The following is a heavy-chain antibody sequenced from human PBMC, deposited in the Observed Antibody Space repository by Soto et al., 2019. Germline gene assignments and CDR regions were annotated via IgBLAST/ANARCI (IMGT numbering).Heavy chain of an antibody. CDR3: TRTPPWDDFWSGYRYGMDV. CDR1: GFTFSGSA. D-gene: IGHD3-3*01. J-gene: IGHJ6*02. Sequence: GGSLRLSCAASGFTFSGSAMHWVRQASGKGLEWVGRIRSKANSYATAYAASVKGRFTISRDDSKNTAYLQMNSLKTEDTAVYYCTRTPPWDDFWSGYRYGMDVWGQGTTVTVSS. V-gene: IGHV3-73*01. CDR2: IRSKANSYAT.